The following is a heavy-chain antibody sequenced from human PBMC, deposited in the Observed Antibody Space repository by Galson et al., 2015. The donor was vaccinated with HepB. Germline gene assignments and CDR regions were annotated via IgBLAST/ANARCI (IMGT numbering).Heavy chain of an antibody. CDR1: GFTFSSYS. J-gene: IGHJ4*02. Sequence: SLRLSCAASGFTFSSYSMNWVRQAPGKGLEWVSSISSSSSYIYYADSVKGRFTISRDNAKNSLYLQMNSLRAEDTAVYYCARDMLGYQSVYYFDYWGQGTLVTVSS. CDR2: ISSSSSYI. CDR3: ARDMLGYQSVYYFDY. D-gene: IGHD2-2*01. V-gene: IGHV3-21*01.